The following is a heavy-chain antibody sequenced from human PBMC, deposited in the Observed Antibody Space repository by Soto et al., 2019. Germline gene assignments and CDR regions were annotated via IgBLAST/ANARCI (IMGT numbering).Heavy chain of an antibody. Sequence: GGSLRLSCTASGFTFNHYAMSWVRRAPGKGLEWVSAVSGRGGSTKYADSVKGRFIISRDNSNSTLYLQMDSLRGEDTAVYYCAKDSTVTTSLYFYYYGFDVWGQGTTVTVSS. CDR1: GFTFNHYA. J-gene: IGHJ6*01. D-gene: IGHD4-17*01. CDR3: AKDSTVTTSLYFYYYGFDV. CDR2: VSGRGGST. V-gene: IGHV3-23*01.